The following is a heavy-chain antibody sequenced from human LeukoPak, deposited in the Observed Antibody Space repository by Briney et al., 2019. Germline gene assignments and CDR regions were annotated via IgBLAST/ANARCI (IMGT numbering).Heavy chain of an antibody. Sequence: SETLSLTCDVSGGSVTSTNWWTWFRQPPGKGLEWIGEVHLDGRTNYNPSLKSRLVMSADLPENHISLKLTSVTATDTAGYYCAREGGFYRPLDYSGQGTLVTVSS. CDR1: GGSVTSTNW. CDR3: AREGGFYRPLDY. CDR2: VHLDGRT. V-gene: IGHV4-4*02. D-gene: IGHD6-25*01. J-gene: IGHJ4*02.